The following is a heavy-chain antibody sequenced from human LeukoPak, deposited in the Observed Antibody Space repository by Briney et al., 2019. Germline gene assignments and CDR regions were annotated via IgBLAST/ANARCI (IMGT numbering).Heavy chain of an antibody. CDR3: ARVRLSGEIDY. V-gene: IGHV4-59*01. J-gene: IGHJ4*02. CDR1: GSPISDYY. CDR2: IYYNGIT. Sequence: SETLSLTCTVSGSPISDYYWSWVRQPPVKGLEWIAHIYYNGITTYNPALMSRGTISLHTSKKQFSLNLRPVTAADTAVYYCARVRLSGEIDYWGQGIVVTVSS. D-gene: IGHD2-15*01.